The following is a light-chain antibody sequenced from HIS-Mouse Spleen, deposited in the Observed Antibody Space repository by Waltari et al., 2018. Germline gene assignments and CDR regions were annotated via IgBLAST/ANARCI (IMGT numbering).Light chain of an antibody. CDR1: SSDVGGYNY. Sequence: QSALTQPPSASGSPGQSVTISCTGTSSDVGGYNYVSWYQQHPGKAPQLMIYEVSKRHSGVPDRFSGSKSGNTASLTVSGLQAEDEADYYCSSYAGSNNLVFGGGTKLTVL. J-gene: IGLJ3*02. V-gene: IGLV2-8*01. CDR2: EVS. CDR3: SSYAGSNNLV.